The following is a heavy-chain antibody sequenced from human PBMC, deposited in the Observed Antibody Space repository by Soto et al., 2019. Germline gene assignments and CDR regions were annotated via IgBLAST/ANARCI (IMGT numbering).Heavy chain of an antibody. CDR1: GFTFSSYG. J-gene: IGHJ4*02. Sequence: GGSLRLSCAASGFTFSSYGMHWVRQAPGKGLEWVAVIWYDGSNKYYADSVKGRFTISRDNSKNTLYLQMNSLRAEDTAVYYCARAHDFWSGYLTPDFDYWGQGTLVTVSS. CDR3: ARAHDFWSGYLTPDFDY. D-gene: IGHD3-3*01. V-gene: IGHV3-33*01. CDR2: IWYDGSNK.